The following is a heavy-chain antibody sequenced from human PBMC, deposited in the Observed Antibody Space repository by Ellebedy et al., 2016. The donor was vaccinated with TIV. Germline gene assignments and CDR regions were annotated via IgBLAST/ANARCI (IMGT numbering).Heavy chain of an antibody. D-gene: IGHD5-24*01. CDR1: GYSFTNYW. CDR3: ARGPNRTWRHPDRWVDY. J-gene: IGHJ4*02. CDR2: IYPDDSDT. Sequence: GESLKISCTGSGYSFTNYWSGRVRQMPDKGLEWIGIIYPDDSDTRISPSFQGQVTISVDRSIITAYLQWSSLKASDTAIYYCARGPNRTWRHPDRWVDYWGQGTLVTVSS. V-gene: IGHV5-51*01.